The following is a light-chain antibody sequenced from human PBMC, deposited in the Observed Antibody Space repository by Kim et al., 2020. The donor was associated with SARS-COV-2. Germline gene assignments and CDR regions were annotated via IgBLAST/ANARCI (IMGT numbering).Light chain of an antibody. CDR3: QQYISAPLT. CDR1: ESVSTRQ. V-gene: IGKV3-20*01. J-gene: IGKJ1*01. Sequence: SPGERATLSCRASESVSTRQVAWYQQKPGQAPRLLIYVASTRATGIPDRFSGSGSGTDFTLTISRLEPEDFAMYYCQQYISAPLTFGQGTKVDIK. CDR2: VAS.